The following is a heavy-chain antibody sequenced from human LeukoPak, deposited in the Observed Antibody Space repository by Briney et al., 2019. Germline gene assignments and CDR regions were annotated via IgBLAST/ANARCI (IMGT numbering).Heavy chain of an antibody. CDR3: AREAYYDFWAGGYYYYYMDV. V-gene: IGHV3-48*03. J-gene: IGHJ6*03. D-gene: IGHD3-3*01. Sequence: GGSLRLSCAASVFTFSSYQMNWVRQAPGKGLEWVSYISSSGSTIYYADSVKGRFTISRDNAKNSLYLQMNSLRAEDTAVYYCAREAYYDFWAGGYYYYYMDVWGKGTTVTVSS. CDR2: ISSSGSTI. CDR1: VFTFSSYQ.